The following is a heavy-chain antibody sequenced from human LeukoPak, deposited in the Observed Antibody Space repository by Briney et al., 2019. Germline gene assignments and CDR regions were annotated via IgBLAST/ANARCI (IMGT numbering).Heavy chain of an antibody. Sequence: ASVKVSCKVSGYTLTELSMHWVRQAPGKGLEWMGGFDPEDGETIYAQKFQGRVTMTEDTSTDTAYMELSSLRSEDAAVYYCATYDSSGYYYFDYWGQGTLVTVSS. CDR2: FDPEDGET. CDR3: ATYDSSGYYYFDY. V-gene: IGHV1-24*01. CDR1: GYTLTELS. D-gene: IGHD3-22*01. J-gene: IGHJ4*02.